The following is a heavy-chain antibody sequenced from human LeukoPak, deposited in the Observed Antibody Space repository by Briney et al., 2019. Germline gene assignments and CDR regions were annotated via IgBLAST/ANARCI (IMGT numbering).Heavy chain of an antibody. J-gene: IGHJ5*02. CDR2: IHDSGSI. Sequence: PSETLSLTCAVYGGSFSGYYWSWLRQPPGKGLEWIAYIHDSGSIYYNPSLNSRVTISTDTSKNQFSLKLTSVTAADTAVYYCARTIFGVVISTYWFDPWGQGTLVTVSS. D-gene: IGHD3-3*01. V-gene: IGHV4-30-4*01. CDR1: GGSFSGYY. CDR3: ARTIFGVVISTYWFDP.